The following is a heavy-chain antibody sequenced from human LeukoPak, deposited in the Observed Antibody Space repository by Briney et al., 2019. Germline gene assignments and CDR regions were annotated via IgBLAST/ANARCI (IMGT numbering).Heavy chain of an antibody. CDR3: ARAGAVVDNWFDP. J-gene: IGHJ5*02. V-gene: IGHV1-46*01. CDR2: INPSGGSA. D-gene: IGHD2-15*01. CDR1: GYTFTSYY. Sequence: ASVTVSCKASGYTFTSYYMHWVRQAPGQGLEWMGIINPSGGSASYAQKFQGRVTMTRDVSTTTAYMELRSLRSDDTAVYYCARAGAVVDNWFDPWGQGTLVTVSS.